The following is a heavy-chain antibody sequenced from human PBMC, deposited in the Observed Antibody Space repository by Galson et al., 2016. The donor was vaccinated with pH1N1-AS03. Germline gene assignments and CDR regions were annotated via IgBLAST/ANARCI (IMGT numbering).Heavy chain of an antibody. CDR2: VFYTGAT. J-gene: IGHJ4*02. D-gene: IGHD3-10*01. V-gene: IGHV4-61*05. CDR1: GGSISDSSYY. CDR3: AREGYGSGSDYPYYFDY. Sequence: SETLSLTCTVSGGSISDSSYYWGWIRQSPEKGLEWIGYVFYTGATNYNPSLQSRLTVSIDKSKNQFSLKLSSVTAADTAVYFCAREGYGSGSDYPYYFDYWGQGALVTVSS.